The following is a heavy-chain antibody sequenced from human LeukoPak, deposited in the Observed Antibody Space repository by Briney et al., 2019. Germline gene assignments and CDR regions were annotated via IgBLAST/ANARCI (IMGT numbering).Heavy chain of an antibody. Sequence: QPGGSLRLPCAASGFTFSSYGMHWVRQAPGKGLEWVAFIRYDGSNKYYADSVKGRFTISRDNSKNTLYLQMNSLRAEDTAVYYCARGSTVTFPFDYWGRGTLVTVSS. V-gene: IGHV3-30*02. D-gene: IGHD4-17*01. J-gene: IGHJ4*02. CDR1: GFTFSSYG. CDR3: ARGSTVTFPFDY. CDR2: IRYDGSNK.